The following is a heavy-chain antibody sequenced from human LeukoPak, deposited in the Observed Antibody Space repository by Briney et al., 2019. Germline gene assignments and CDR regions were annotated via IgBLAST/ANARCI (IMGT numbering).Heavy chain of an antibody. V-gene: IGHV3-7*01. CDR2: IKHDGSEK. Sequence: GGSLRLSCAASGFTFSTYWMNWVRQAPGKGLEWVANIKHDGSEKYYVDSVMGRFTISRDNAKNSLYLQMNSLRAEDTAVYYCARDLANQLDDYWGQGTLVTVSS. CDR3: ARDLANQLDDY. D-gene: IGHD2-2*01. J-gene: IGHJ4*02. CDR1: GFTFSTYW.